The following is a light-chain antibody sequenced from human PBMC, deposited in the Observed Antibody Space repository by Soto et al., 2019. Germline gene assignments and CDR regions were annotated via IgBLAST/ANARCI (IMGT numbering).Light chain of an antibody. Sequence: EIVLTQSPATLSLSPGNRATLSCRASQSVSGYLAWYQQKPGQAPRLLIYDASNRATGIPARFXXXGSGTXXXXXXXXXXPEDFAVYYCQQRSNWPSTFGGGTKVEI. J-gene: IGKJ4*01. CDR3: QQRSNWPST. V-gene: IGKV3-11*01. CDR1: QSVSGY. CDR2: DAS.